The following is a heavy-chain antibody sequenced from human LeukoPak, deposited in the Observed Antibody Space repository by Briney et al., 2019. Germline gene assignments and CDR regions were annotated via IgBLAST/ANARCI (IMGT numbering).Heavy chain of an antibody. CDR3: ARLGTRWFGESVDKNWFDP. V-gene: IGHV3-33*01. J-gene: IGHJ5*02. Sequence: GGSLRLSCAVSGFTFRSYGMHWVRQAPGKGLEWVAVIWYDGSNKYYADSVKGRFTISRDNSKNTLYLQMNSLRAEDTAVYYCARLGTRWFGESVDKNWFDPWGQGTLVTVSS. D-gene: IGHD3-10*01. CDR1: GFTFRSYG. CDR2: IWYDGSNK.